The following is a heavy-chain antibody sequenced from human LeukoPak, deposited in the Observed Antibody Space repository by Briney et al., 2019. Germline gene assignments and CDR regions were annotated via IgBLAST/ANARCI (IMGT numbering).Heavy chain of an antibody. Sequence: SVKVSCKASRGTFSNYAISWVRQAPGQGLEWMGGIIPIFGTANYAQKLQGRVTITADESTSTAYMELSSLRSEDTAVYYCARVLLWFGAPNWFDPWGQGTLVTVSS. D-gene: IGHD3-10*01. J-gene: IGHJ5*02. CDR1: RGTFSNYA. CDR2: IIPIFGTA. V-gene: IGHV1-69*13. CDR3: ARVLLWFGAPNWFDP.